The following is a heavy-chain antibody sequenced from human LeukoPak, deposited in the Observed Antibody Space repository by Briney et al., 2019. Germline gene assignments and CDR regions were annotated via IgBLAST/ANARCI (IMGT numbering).Heavy chain of an antibody. V-gene: IGHV3-15*01. Sequence: GGSLRLSCAASGVTFSNAWMSWVRQAPGKGLEWVGRIKSKTDGGTTDYAAPVKGRFTISRDDSKNTLYLQMNSLKTEDTAVYYCWAYYDSSGYEGFDYWGQGTLVTVSS. CDR2: IKSKTDGGTT. CDR1: GVTFSNAW. D-gene: IGHD3-22*01. CDR3: WAYYDSSGYEGFDY. J-gene: IGHJ4*02.